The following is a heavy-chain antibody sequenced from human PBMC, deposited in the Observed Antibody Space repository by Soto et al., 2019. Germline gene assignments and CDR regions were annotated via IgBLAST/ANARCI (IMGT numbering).Heavy chain of an antibody. V-gene: IGHV3-7*01. CDR1: GFTFGSYW. D-gene: IGHD3-10*01. Sequence: EVQLVESGGGLVQPGGSLRLSCAASGFTFGSYWMSWVRQAPGKGLEWLATIKMDASEKKYVDSVKGRFTMSRDNAKNSLYVQMDSLRAGETAVYYCARDSDYGSGVAVSRYLAYWGDGTLVTVSP. CDR3: ARDSDYGSGVAVSRYLAY. CDR2: IKMDASEK. J-gene: IGHJ4*01.